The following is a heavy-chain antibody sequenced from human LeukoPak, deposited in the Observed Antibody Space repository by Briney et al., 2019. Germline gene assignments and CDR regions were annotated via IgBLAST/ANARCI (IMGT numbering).Heavy chain of an antibody. CDR2: IRSKANSYAT. J-gene: IGHJ4*02. Sequence: GGSLRLSCAASGFTFSGSAMHWVRQASGKGLEWVGRIRSKANSYATAYAASVKGRFTISRDDSKNTAYLLMNSLKTEDTAVYYCTTLGIAAADLDYWGQGTLVTVSS. V-gene: IGHV3-73*01. CDR1: GFTFSGSA. CDR3: TTLGIAAADLDY. D-gene: IGHD6-13*01.